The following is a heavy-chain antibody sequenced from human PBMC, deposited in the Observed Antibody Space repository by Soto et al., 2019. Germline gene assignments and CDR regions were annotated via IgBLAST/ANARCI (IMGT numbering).Heavy chain of an antibody. CDR1: GFTFSSYA. D-gene: IGHD3-22*01. V-gene: IGHV3-23*01. J-gene: IGHJ4*02. CDR3: AKTGLWYYYDSSGYYPYYFDY. Sequence: GGSLRLSCAASGFTFSSYAMSWVRQAPGKGLEWVSAISGSGGSTYYADSVKGRFTISRDNSKNTLYLQMNSLRAEDTAVYYCAKTGLWYYYDSSGYYPYYFDYWGQGTLVTVSS. CDR2: ISGSGGST.